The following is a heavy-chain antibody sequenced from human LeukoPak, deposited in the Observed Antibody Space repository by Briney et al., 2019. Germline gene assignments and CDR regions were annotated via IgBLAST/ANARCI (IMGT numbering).Heavy chain of an antibody. CDR2: IWYDGSNK. J-gene: IGHJ4*02. CDR1: GFTFSSYG. Sequence: PGRSLRLSCAASGFTFSSYGMHWVRQAPGKGLEWVAVIWYDGSNKYYADSARGRFTISRDNPKNTLYLQMNSLRAEDRAVYYCTTEGGPYRPLDYSGQGSLVTVSS. V-gene: IGHV3-33*01. CDR3: TTEGGPYRPLDY.